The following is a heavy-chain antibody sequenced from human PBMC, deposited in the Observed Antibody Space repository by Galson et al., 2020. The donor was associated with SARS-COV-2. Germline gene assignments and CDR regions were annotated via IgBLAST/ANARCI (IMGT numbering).Heavy chain of an antibody. CDR3: ARLYSSGWYDGGFDY. CDR2: IYYSGST. D-gene: IGHD6-19*01. Sequence: SETLSLTCTVSGGNISSSSYYWGWIRQPPGKGLEWIGSIYYSGSTYYNPSLKSRVTISVDTSKNQFSLKLSSVTAADTAVYYCARLYSSGWYDGGFDYWGQGTLVTVSS. CDR1: GGNISSSSYY. V-gene: IGHV4-39*01. J-gene: IGHJ4*02.